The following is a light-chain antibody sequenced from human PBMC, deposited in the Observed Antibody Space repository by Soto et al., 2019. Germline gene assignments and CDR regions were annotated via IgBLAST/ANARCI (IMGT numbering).Light chain of an antibody. CDR2: GAS. CDR3: QQYNNWPPT. CDR1: QTISITY. V-gene: IGKV3-20*01. Sequence: VLTQSPGTLSLSPGESATLSCRASQTISITYLTWYQQKPGQAPRLLIYGASIRATGIPDRFSGSGSGTEFTLTVSSLQSEDIAVYFCQQYNNWPPTFGQGTKVDIK. J-gene: IGKJ1*01.